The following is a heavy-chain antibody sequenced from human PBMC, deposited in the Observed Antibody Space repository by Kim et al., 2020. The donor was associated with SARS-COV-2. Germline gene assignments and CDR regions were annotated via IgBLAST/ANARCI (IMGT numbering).Heavy chain of an antibody. Sequence: GGSLRLSCAASGFTFSSYAMSWVRQAPGKGLDWVSAITGSGGTTYYADSVKGRFTISRDNSKNTLWLQMNSLRAEDTAVYYCAKIQGYFDYWGQGTLVTVSS. CDR3: AKIQGYFDY. V-gene: IGHV3-23*01. J-gene: IGHJ4*02. CDR1: GFTFSSYA. CDR2: ITGSGGTT.